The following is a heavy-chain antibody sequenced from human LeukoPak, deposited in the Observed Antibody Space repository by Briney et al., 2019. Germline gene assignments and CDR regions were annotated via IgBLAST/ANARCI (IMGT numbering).Heavy chain of an antibody. D-gene: IGHD3-10*01. Sequence: ASVKVSCKASGYTFTGYYMHWVRQAPGQGLEWMGWINPNSGGTNYAQKFQGRVTMTRDTSISIAYMELSRLRSDDTAVYYCARDLMVRGAPRPDVWGKGTTVTVSS. CDR2: INPNSGGT. V-gene: IGHV1-2*02. CDR1: GYTFTGYY. J-gene: IGHJ6*03. CDR3: ARDLMVRGAPRPDV.